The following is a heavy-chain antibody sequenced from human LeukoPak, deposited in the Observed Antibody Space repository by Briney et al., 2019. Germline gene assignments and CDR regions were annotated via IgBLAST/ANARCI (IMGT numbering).Heavy chain of an antibody. CDR3: AREYTMIVVVSGYFGY. CDR2: INPNSGGT. J-gene: IGHJ4*02. V-gene: IGHV1-2*02. CDR1: GYTFTGYY. D-gene: IGHD3-22*01. Sequence: ASVKVSCKASGYTFTGYYMHWVRQAPGQGLEWMGWINPNSGGTNYAQKFQGRVTMTRDTSISTAYMELSRLRSDDTAVYYCAREYTMIVVVSGYFGYWGQGTLVTVSS.